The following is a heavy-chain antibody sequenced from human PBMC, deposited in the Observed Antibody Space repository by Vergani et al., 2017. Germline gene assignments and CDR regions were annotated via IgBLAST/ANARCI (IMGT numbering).Heavy chain of an antibody. Sequence: QVQLQQWGAGLLKPSETLSLTCAVYGGSFSGYYWSWIRQPPGKGLEWIGEINHSGSTNYNPSLKSRVTISVDTSKNQFSLKLSSVTAADTAVYYCARGGRVVPAEHAEVGMDVWGQGTTVTVSS. CDR2: INHSGST. CDR1: GGSFSGYY. J-gene: IGHJ6*02. D-gene: IGHD2-2*01. CDR3: ARGGRVVPAEHAEVGMDV. V-gene: IGHV4-34*01.